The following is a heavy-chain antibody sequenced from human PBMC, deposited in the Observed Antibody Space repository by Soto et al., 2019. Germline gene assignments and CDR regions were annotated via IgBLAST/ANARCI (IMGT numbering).Heavy chain of an antibody. CDR3: ARGWYYIDHCGQVTRGTVDS. D-gene: IGHD6-19*01. CDR1: VGSISGYY. V-gene: IGHV4-59*01. CDR2: IYYSGLT. Sequence: SATLSLTCFLSVGSISGYYWSWIRQPPGKGLEWIGYIYYSGLTIYNPSLKSRVTISVDTSKNHFSLKLTSVTVGDTAVYYCARGWYYIDHCGQVTRGTVDSRG. J-gene: IGHJ5*01.